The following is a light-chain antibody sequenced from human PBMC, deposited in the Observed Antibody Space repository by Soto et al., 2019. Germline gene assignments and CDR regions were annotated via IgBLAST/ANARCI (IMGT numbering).Light chain of an antibody. Sequence: QSALTQPPSASGSPGQSVTISCTGTSSDVGGYNYVSWYQQHPGKAPKLMIYEVNKRPSGVPDRFSGSKSGNTASLTVSGLQAEDEAAYYCSSSADSNNFPYVFGTGTKLTVL. J-gene: IGLJ1*01. V-gene: IGLV2-8*01. CDR2: EVN. CDR3: SSSADSNNFPYV. CDR1: SSDVGGYNY.